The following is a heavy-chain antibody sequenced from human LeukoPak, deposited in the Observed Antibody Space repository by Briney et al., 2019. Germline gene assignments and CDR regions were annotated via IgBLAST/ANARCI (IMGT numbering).Heavy chain of an antibody. V-gene: IGHV4-34*01. CDR2: INHSGST. CDR3: ARRIAAATSGYDY. J-gene: IGHJ4*02. Sequence: SETLSLTCAVYGGSFSGYYWSWIRQPPGKGLEWIGEINHSGSTNYNPSLKSRVTISVDTSKNQFSLKLSSVTAADTAVYYCARRIAAATSGYDYWGQGTLVTVSS. CDR1: GGSFSGYY. D-gene: IGHD6-13*01.